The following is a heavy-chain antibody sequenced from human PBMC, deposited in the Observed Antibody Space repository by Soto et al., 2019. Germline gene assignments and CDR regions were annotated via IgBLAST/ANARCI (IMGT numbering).Heavy chain of an antibody. CDR3: ARDYYRFNSGYGFSMDV. J-gene: IGHJ6*02. V-gene: IGHV3-30-3*01. CDR1: GFTFSSYA. CDR2: ISYDGSYK. D-gene: IGHD5-12*01. Sequence: PGGSLRLSCAASGFTFSSYAMHWVRQAPGKGLEWVAVISYDGSYKYYADSVKGRYTNSRDNSKNTLYLQMNSLRAEDTVVYYCARDYYRFNSGYGFSMDVWGQGTTVTVSS.